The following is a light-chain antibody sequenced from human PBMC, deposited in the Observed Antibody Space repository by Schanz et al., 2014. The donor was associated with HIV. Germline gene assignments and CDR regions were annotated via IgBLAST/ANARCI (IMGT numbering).Light chain of an antibody. CDR2: EVN. Sequence: QSALTQPPSASGSPGHSVTISCTGTTSDIGAYNYVSWYQLHPGRAPKLIIFEVNRRPSGVPNRFSGSKSGNTASLTVSELLAEDEGDYYCSSYAATSNVLFGGGTKVTVL. J-gene: IGLJ3*02. CDR3: SSYAATSNVL. V-gene: IGLV2-8*01. CDR1: TSDIGAYNY.